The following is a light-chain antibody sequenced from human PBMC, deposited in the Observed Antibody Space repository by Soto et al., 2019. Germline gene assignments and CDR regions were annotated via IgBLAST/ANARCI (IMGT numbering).Light chain of an antibody. Sequence: EIVLTQSPGTLSLSLGERATLSCRASQSGSLTYLAWYQQKPGQAPRLLIYGASSRATGVPDRFSGSGSGTDFTLTISRLEPEDFAVYYCQQYGSQSWTCGRGPKVEI. CDR1: QSGSLTY. V-gene: IGKV3-20*01. CDR3: QQYGSQSWT. CDR2: GAS. J-gene: IGKJ1*01.